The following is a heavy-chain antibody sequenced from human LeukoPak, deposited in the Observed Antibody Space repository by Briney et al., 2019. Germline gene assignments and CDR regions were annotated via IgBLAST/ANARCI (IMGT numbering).Heavy chain of an antibody. V-gene: IGHV4-59*08. CDR1: GGSISSYY. D-gene: IGHD3-9*01. Sequence: PSETLSLTCTVSGGSISSYYWSWIRQPPGKGLEWIGYGYYTGSTSYNPSLKSRVTISVDTSKKQFSLKLSSVTAADTAVYYCARRRDYDIVTGQPVWYFDLWGRGTLVSVSS. CDR3: ARRRDYDIVTGQPVWYFDL. J-gene: IGHJ2*01. CDR2: GYYTGST.